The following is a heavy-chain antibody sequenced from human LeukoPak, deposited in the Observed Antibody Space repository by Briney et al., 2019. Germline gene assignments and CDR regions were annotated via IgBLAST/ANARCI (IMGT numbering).Heavy chain of an antibody. CDR3: ARGLAAALGYFDY. V-gene: IGHV1-2*02. CDR1: GYTFTGYY. CDR2: INPNSGGT. J-gene: IGHJ4*02. Sequence: GASVKVSCKAFGYTFTGYYMHWVRQAPGQGPEWMGWINPNSGGTNYAQKFQGRVTMTRDTSTSTVYMELSRLRSDDTAVFYCARGLAAALGYFDYWGQGTLVTVSS. D-gene: IGHD2-15*01.